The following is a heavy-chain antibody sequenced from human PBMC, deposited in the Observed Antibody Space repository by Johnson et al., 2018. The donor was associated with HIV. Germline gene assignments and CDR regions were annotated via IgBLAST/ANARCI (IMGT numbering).Heavy chain of an antibody. J-gene: IGHJ3*02. CDR2: ISYNGSNE. CDR1: GFTFSSYA. V-gene: IGHV3-30*04. CDR3: ARDRITYYDFWSGSGGAFDI. Sequence: QEQLVESGGGVVQPGRSLRLSCAASGFTFSSYAMHWVRQAPGKGLEWVAVISYNGSNEYYADSVKGRFTISRDNSKNTLYLQVNSLRPEDTAIYYCARDRITYYDFWSGSGGAFDIWGQGTMVTVSS. D-gene: IGHD3-3*01.